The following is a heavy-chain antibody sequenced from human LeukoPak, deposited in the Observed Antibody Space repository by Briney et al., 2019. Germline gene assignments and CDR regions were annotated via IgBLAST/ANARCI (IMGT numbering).Heavy chain of an antibody. CDR2: IYPGDSDT. J-gene: IGHJ5*02. CDR3: ARRGIAAAGTNWFDP. CDR1: GYSFTIYW. V-gene: IGHV5-51*03. D-gene: IGHD6-13*01. Sequence: PGESLKISCKGSGYSFTIYWIGWVRQMPGKGLEWMGIIYPGDSDTRYSPSFQGQVTISADKSISTAYLQWSSLKASDTAMYYCARRGIAAAGTNWFDPWGQGTLVTVSS.